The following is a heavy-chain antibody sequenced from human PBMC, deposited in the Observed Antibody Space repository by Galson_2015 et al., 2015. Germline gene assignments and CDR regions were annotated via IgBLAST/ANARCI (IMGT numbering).Heavy chain of an antibody. CDR3: ARDRGTAMVTPSWYFDL. J-gene: IGHJ2*01. D-gene: IGHD5-18*01. V-gene: IGHV3-53*01. CDR2: IYSGGST. CDR1: GFTVSSNY. Sequence: SLRLSCAASGFTVSSNYMSWVRQAPGKGLEWVSVIYSGGSTYYADSVKGRFTISRDNSKNTLYLQMNSLRAEDTAVYYCARDRGTAMVTPSWYFDLWGRGTLVTVSS.